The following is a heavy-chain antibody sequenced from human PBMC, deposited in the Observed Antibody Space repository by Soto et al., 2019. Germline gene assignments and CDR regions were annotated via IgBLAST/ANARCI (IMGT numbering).Heavy chain of an antibody. V-gene: IGHV4-34*01. D-gene: IGHD5-12*01. J-gene: IGHJ4*02. CDR3: ARVVDIVATNFDY. CDR1: GGSFSGYY. CDR2: INHSGST. Sequence: PSETLSLTCAVYGGSFSGYYWSWIRQPPGKGLEWIGEINHSGSTNYNPSLESRVTISVDTSKNQFSLKLSSVTAADTAVYYCARVVDIVATNFDYWGQGTLVTVSS.